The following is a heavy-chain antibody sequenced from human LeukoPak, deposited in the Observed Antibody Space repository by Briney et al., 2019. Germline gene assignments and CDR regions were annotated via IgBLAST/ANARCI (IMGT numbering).Heavy chain of an antibody. J-gene: IGHJ3*02. Sequence: KTSETLSLTCTVSGGSISSGSYYWSWIRQPAGKGLEWIGRIYTSGCTNYNPSLKSRVTISVDTSKNQFSLKLSSVTAADTAVYYCARARARSRYYDILAGYYNGAFDIWGQGTMVTVSS. CDR3: ARARARSRYYDILAGYYNGAFDI. D-gene: IGHD3-9*01. V-gene: IGHV4-61*02. CDR2: IYTSGCT. CDR1: GGSISSGSYY.